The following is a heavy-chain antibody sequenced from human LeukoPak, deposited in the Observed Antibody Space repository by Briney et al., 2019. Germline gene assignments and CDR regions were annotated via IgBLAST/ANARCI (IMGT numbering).Heavy chain of an antibody. CDR2: ISAYNGNT. CDR1: GYTFTSYG. CDR3: ARSDLVVAGYYYYYMDV. D-gene: IGHD2-15*01. Sequence: ASVKVSCKASGYTFTSYGISWVRQAPGQGLEWMGWISAYNGNTNYAQKLQGRVTMTTDTSTRTAYMELRSLRSEDTAVYYCARSDLVVAGYYYYYMDVWGKGTTVTVSS. V-gene: IGHV1-18*01. J-gene: IGHJ6*03.